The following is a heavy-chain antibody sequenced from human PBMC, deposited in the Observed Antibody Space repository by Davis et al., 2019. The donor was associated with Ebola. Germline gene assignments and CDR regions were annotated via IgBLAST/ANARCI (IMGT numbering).Heavy chain of an antibody. CDR2: ISYDGSNK. CDR3: ARGKWPFAFDL. V-gene: IGHV3-30*04. J-gene: IGHJ3*01. Sequence: PGGSLRLSCAASGFTFSSYAMHWVRQAPGKGLEWVAVISYDGSNKYYADSVKGRFTISRDNSKNTLYLQMNSLRAEDTAVYYCARGKWPFAFDLWGQGTMLTVSS. D-gene: IGHD5-12*01. CDR1: GFTFSSYA.